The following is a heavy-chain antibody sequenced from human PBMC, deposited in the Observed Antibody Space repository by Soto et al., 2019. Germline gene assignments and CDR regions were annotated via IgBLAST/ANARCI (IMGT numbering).Heavy chain of an antibody. CDR2: INHSGST. J-gene: IGHJ4*02. D-gene: IGHD1-26*01. V-gene: IGHV4-34*01. Sequence: QVQLQQWGAGLLKPSETLSLTCAVYGGSFSGYYWSWIRQPPGKGLEWIGEINHSGSTNYNPSLKSRVTISVDTSKNQFSLKLSSVTAADTAVYYCARAWGIVGATADYWGQGTLVTVSS. CDR1: GGSFSGYY. CDR3: ARAWGIVGATADY.